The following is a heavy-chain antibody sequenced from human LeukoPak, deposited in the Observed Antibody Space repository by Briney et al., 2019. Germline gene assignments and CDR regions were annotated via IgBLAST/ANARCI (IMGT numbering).Heavy chain of an antibody. J-gene: IGHJ6*02. V-gene: IGHV3-30*18. Sequence: GGSLRLSCAASGFTFSSYGMHWVRQAPGKGLEWVAVISYDGSNKYYADSVKGRFTISRDNSKNTLYLQMNSLRAEDTAVYYCAKDRGYSYGRNYYYGMDVWGQGTTVTVSS. CDR1: GFTFSSYG. D-gene: IGHD5-18*01. CDR3: AKDRGYSYGRNYYYGMDV. CDR2: ISYDGSNK.